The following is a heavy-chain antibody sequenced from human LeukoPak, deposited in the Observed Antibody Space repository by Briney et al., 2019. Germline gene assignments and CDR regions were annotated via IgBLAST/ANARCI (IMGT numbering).Heavy chain of an antibody. CDR2: INHSGST. CDR3: ARVRYCSGGSCYGLTDY. CDR1: GGSFSGYY. V-gene: IGHV4-34*01. D-gene: IGHD2-15*01. Sequence: PSETLSRTCAVYGGSFSGYYWSWIRQPPGKGLEWIGEINHSGSTNYNPSLKSRVTISVDTSKNQFSLKLSSVTAADTAVYYCARVRYCSGGSCYGLTDYWGQGTLVTVSS. J-gene: IGHJ4*02.